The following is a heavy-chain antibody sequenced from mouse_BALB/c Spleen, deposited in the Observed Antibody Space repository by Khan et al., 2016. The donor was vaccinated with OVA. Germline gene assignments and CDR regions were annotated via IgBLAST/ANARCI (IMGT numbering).Heavy chain of an antibody. CDR3: ARENYYGSSHYAMDY. CDR2: ISPGSGTP. D-gene: IGHD1-1*01. Sequence: DLVKPGASVKLSCKASGYTFTSYWINWIKQRPGQGLEWIGRISPGSGTPYYNEMFKGQATLTVDISSNTAYIQLSSLSSEDSAVYFCARENYYGSSHYAMDYWGQGTSVTVSS. V-gene: IGHV1S41*01. CDR1: GYTFTSYW. J-gene: IGHJ4*01.